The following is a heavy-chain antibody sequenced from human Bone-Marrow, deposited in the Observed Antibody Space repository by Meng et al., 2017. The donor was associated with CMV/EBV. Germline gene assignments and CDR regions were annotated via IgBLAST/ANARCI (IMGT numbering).Heavy chain of an antibody. J-gene: IGHJ4*02. CDR1: SGSISSRGYY. D-gene: IGHD3-9*01. Sequence: QVQLQESGPGLVKSSQTLSLTCTVSSGSISSRGYYWSWVRQYPGKGLEWIGYIYYSGTTYYNPSLKSRVSISVDKSKNQFSLKLSSVTAADTAAYYCARVGLRYFDWLSYFDYWGQGTLVTVSS. V-gene: IGHV4-31*03. CDR2: IYYSGTT. CDR3: ARVGLRYFDWLSYFDY.